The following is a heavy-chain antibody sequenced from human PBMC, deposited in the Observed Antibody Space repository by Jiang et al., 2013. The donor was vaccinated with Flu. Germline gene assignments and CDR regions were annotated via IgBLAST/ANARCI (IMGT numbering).Heavy chain of an antibody. V-gene: IGHV3-23*01. CDR3: AKDHNTMVRGVIIPKAFLPIFDY. CDR2: ISGSGGNT. J-gene: IGHJ4*02. D-gene: IGHD3-10*01. CDR1: GFTFSSYA. Sequence: QLLESGGGLVQPGGSLRLSCAASGFTFSSYAMSWVRQAPGKGLEWVSGISGSGGNTYYADSVKGRFTISRDNSKNTLYLQMNSLRAEDTAVYYCAKDHNTMVRGVIIPKAFLPIFDYWGQGTLVTVSS.